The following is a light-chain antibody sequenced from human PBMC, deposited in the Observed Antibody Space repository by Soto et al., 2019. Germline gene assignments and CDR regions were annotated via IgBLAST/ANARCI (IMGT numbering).Light chain of an antibody. V-gene: IGLV2-14*01. CDR3: NSYTTSSTYV. J-gene: IGLJ1*01. Sequence: QSALTQPASVSGSPGQSITISCTRTSSDVGGYNYVSWYQQHPGKAPKLMIYDVSNRPSGVSNRFSGSKSGNTASLTISGLQAEDEADYYCNSYTTSSTYVFGTGTKV. CDR2: DVS. CDR1: SSDVGGYNY.